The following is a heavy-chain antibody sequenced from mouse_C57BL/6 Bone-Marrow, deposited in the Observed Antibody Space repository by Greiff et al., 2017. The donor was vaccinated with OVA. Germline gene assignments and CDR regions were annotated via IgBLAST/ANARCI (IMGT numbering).Heavy chain of an antibody. CDR2: IDPENGDT. CDR1: GFTIKDDY. J-gene: IGHJ4*01. D-gene: IGHD2-4*01. Sequence: EVQLQQSGAELVRPGASVKLSCTASGFTIKDDYMHWVKQRPEQGLEWIGWIDPENGDTEYASKFQGTATITADTSSNTAYLQLSSLTSEDTAVYLCTPGGLRFNYWGQGTSVTVSS. V-gene: IGHV14-4*01. CDR3: TPGGLRFNY.